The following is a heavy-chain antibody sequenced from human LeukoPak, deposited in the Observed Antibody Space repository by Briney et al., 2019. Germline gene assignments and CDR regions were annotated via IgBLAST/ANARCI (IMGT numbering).Heavy chain of an antibody. CDR3: ARDGYPGTTNDYFDY. V-gene: IGHV3-21*01. Sequence: GGSLRLSXAASGFTFSSYSMNWVRQAPGKGLEWVSSISSSSSYIYYADSVKGRFTISRDNAKNSLYLQMNSLRAEDTAVYYCARDGYPGTTNDYFDYWGQGTLVTVSS. J-gene: IGHJ4*02. CDR2: ISSSSSYI. CDR1: GFTFSSYS. D-gene: IGHD1-1*01.